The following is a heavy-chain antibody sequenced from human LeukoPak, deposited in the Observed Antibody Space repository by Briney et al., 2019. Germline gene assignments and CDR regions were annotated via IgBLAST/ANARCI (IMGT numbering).Heavy chain of an antibody. Sequence: GGSLRLSCAASGFTFSTYAVNWVRQAPGKGLEWVSTISGSGDSTYYADSVKGRFTISRDNSKNTLYLQMNSLRAEDTAVYYCAIAAAGTFDYWGQGTLVTVSS. CDR2: ISGSGDST. CDR3: AIAAAGTFDY. D-gene: IGHD6-13*01. CDR1: GFTFSTYA. V-gene: IGHV3-23*01. J-gene: IGHJ4*02.